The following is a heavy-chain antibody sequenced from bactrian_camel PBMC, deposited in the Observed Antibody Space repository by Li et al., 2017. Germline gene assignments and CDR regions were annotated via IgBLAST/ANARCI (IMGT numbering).Heavy chain of an antibody. CDR1: GYTDSTNC. D-gene: IGHD6*01. Sequence: HVQLVESGGGLVQPGKSLKLSCAASGYTDSTNCVAWFRQVPGKEREWVASIYTGRNVTYYAAVVKGRFTVSQDYAKNIVYLQMNSLKSEDTAMYYCATHTGRRASCNVLSVYEDGSWGQGTQVTVS. V-gene: IGHV3S1*01. CDR3: ATHTGRRASCNVLSVYEDGS. J-gene: IGHJ4*01. CDR2: IYTGRNVT.